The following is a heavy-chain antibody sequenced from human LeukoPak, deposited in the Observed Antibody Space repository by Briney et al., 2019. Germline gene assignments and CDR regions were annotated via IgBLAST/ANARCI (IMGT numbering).Heavy chain of an antibody. V-gene: IGHV3-30*02. CDR2: IRYDGSNK. CDR3: AKDRSGSHHYYYMDV. CDR1: GFTFSSYG. J-gene: IGHJ6*03. D-gene: IGHD1-26*01. Sequence: GGSLRLSCAASGFTFSSYGMHWVRQAPGKGLEWVAFIRYDGSNKYYADSVKGRFTISRDNSKNTLYLQMNSLRAEDTAVYYCAKDRSGSHHYYYMDVWGKGTTVTVSS.